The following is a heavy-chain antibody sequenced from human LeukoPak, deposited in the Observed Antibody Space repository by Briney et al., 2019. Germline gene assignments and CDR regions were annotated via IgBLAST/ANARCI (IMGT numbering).Heavy chain of an antibody. CDR2: IYYSGST. CDR1: GGSISSSSYY. V-gene: IGHV4-39*07. D-gene: IGHD3-22*01. J-gene: IGHJ4*02. CDR3: ANYYDSSDSLDY. Sequence: PSETLSLTCTVSGGSISSSSYYWGWIRQPPGKGLEWIGSIYYSGSTYYNPSLKSRVTISVDTSKNQFSLKLSSVTAADTAVYYCANYYDSSDSLDYWGQGTLVTVSS.